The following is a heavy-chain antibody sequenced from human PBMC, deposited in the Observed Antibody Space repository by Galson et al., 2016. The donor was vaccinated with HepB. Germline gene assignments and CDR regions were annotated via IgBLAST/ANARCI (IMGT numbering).Heavy chain of an antibody. Sequence: SLRLSCAASGFTFSDFPMHWVRQAPGKGLEWVALISYDESILVDKSMEFYADSVKGRFTISRDNSKNTLYLQMNSLRVDDTAVYYCARNGVFRGSGYFDWFDAWGQGTLVTVSS. CDR1: GFTFSDFP. CDR2: ISYDESILVDK. CDR3: ARNGVFRGSGYFDWFDA. V-gene: IGHV3-30*14. D-gene: IGHD3-3*01. J-gene: IGHJ5*02.